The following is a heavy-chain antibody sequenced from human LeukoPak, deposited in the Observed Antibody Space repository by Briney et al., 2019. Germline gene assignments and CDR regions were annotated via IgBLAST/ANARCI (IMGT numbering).Heavy chain of an antibody. CDR1: GGSISSSSYY. CDR2: IYYSGST. V-gene: IGHV4-39*01. J-gene: IGHJ4*02. Sequence: PSETLSLTCTVSGGSISSSSYYWGWIRQPPGKGLEWIGSIYYSGSTYYTPSLKSRATISVDTSKNQFSLKLSSVTAADTAVYYCARLPLLRFLEWWYYFDYWGQGTLVTVSS. CDR3: ARLPLLRFLEWWYYFDY. D-gene: IGHD3-3*01.